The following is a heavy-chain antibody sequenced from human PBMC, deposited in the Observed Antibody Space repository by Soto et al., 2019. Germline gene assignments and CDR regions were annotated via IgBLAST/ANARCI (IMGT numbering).Heavy chain of an antibody. J-gene: IGHJ4*02. Sequence: PGGSLRLSCAASGFTFSSYGMHWVRQAPGKGLEWVAVISYDGSNKYYADSVKGRFTISRDNSRNTLYLQMNSLRAEDTAVYYCAKDPLTTTYCGGDCYSSFEYWGQGTLVTVSS. CDR2: ISYDGSNK. V-gene: IGHV3-30*18. CDR1: GFTFSSYG. D-gene: IGHD2-21*02. CDR3: AKDPLTTTYCGGDCYSSFEY.